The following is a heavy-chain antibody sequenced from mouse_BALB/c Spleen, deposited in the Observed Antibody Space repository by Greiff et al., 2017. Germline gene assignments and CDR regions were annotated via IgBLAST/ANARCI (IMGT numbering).Heavy chain of an antibody. Sequence: EVQLQESGGGLVQPGGSRKLSCAASGFTFSSFGMHWVRQAPEKGLEWVAYISSGSSTIYYADTVKGRFTISRDNPKNTLFLQMTSLRSEDTAMYYCARDGYSYYYAMDYWGQGTSVTVSS. CDR1: GFTFSSFG. CDR3: ARDGYSYYYAMDY. V-gene: IGHV5-17*02. J-gene: IGHJ4*01. CDR2: ISSGSSTI. D-gene: IGHD2-3*01.